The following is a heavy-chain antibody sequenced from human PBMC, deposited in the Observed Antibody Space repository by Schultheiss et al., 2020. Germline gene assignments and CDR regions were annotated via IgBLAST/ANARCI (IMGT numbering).Heavy chain of an antibody. CDR2: IKQDGSEK. CDR3: ARVRSGELLFFDY. D-gene: IGHD3-10*01. J-gene: IGHJ4*02. V-gene: IGHV3-7*01. CDR1: GFTFSSYW. Sequence: GASLRLSCAASGFTFSSYWMSWVRQAPGKGLEWVANIKQDGSEKYYVDSVKGRFTISRDNAKNSLYLQMNSLRAEDTAVYYCARVRSGELLFFDYWGQGTLLTVSS.